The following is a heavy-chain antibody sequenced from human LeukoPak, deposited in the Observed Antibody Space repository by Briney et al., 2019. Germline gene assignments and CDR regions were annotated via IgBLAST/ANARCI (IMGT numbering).Heavy chain of an antibody. CDR2: IIPILGIA. J-gene: IGHJ4*02. CDR3: ARGIVYYDSSGYYYAAPPFDY. V-gene: IGHV1-69*04. CDR1: GGTSSSYA. D-gene: IGHD3-22*01. Sequence: SVKVSCKASGGTSSSYAISWVRQAPGQGLEWMGRIIPILGIANYAQKFQGRVTITADKSTSTAYMELSSLRSEDTAVYYCARGIVYYDSSGYYYAAPPFDYWGQGTLVTVSS.